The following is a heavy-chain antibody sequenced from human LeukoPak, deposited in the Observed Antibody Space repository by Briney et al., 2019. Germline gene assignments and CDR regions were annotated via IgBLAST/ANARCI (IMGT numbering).Heavy chain of an antibody. Sequence: GGSLRLSCAASGFTFSSYSMNWVRQAPGKGLEWVSYISSSSSTIYYADSVKGRFTISRDSAKNSLYLQMNSLRAEDTAVYYCARDLYYYGSGTDNWFDPWGQGTLVTVSS. CDR3: ARDLYYYGSGTDNWFDP. CDR1: GFTFSSYS. D-gene: IGHD3-10*01. V-gene: IGHV3-48*01. J-gene: IGHJ5*02. CDR2: ISSSSSTI.